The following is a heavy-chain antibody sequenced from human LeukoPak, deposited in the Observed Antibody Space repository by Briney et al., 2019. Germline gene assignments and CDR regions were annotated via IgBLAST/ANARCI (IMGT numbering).Heavy chain of an antibody. J-gene: IGHJ4*02. D-gene: IGHD1-26*01. CDR3: AKEWELHPFDY. CDR2: ISYDGSNK. V-gene: IGHV3-30*18. Sequence: GGSLRLSCSASGFTFSSYGMHWVRQAPGKGLEWVAVISYDGSNKYYADSVKGRFTISRDNFKNTLYLQMNSLRAEDTAVYYCAKEWELHPFDYWGQGTLVTVPS. CDR1: GFTFSSYG.